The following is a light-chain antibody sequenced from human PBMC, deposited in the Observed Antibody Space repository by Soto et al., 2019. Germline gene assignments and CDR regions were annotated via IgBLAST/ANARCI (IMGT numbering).Light chain of an antibody. CDR3: QHSEIYPLT. CDR2: DAS. Sequence: QMTQSAVTVSSSEGNRVTITCRASQTISTWLAWYQHKPGKAPNLLIYDASTLMSGVPSRFSGSGSGTEFTLTISSLQPGDFATYYCQHSEIYPLTFGQGTRLEI. CDR1: QTISTW. V-gene: IGKV1-5*01. J-gene: IGKJ5*01.